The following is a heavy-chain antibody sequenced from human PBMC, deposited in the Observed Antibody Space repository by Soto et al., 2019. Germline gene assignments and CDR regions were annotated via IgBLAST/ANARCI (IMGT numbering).Heavy chain of an antibody. V-gene: IGHV4-59*08. J-gene: IGHJ4*02. CDR1: GGSIRSYY. CDR2: IYYSGST. Sequence: SETLSLTCAVSGGSIRSYYWSWIRQPPGKGLEWIGYIYYSGSTNYNPSLKSRVTISVDTSKNQFSLKLSSVTAADTAVYYCANTYCSSTSCLPDYWGQGTLVTVSS. CDR3: ANTYCSSTSCLPDY. D-gene: IGHD2-2*01.